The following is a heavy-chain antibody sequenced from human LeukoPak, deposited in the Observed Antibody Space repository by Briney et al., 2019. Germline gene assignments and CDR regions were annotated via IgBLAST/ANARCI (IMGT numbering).Heavy chain of an antibody. CDR3: ARGYGLRGLFDY. V-gene: IGHV1-2*06. CDR1: GYTFTGYH. CDR2: INPYSGDT. D-gene: IGHD3-10*01. J-gene: IGHJ4*02. Sequence: ASVKVSCKASGYTFTGYHIHWVRQAPGQGLEWMGRINPYSGDTNFAQKFQGRVTMTRDTSITTAYMDLSSLTPDDTAVYFCARGYGLRGLFDYWGQGTLVTVSS.